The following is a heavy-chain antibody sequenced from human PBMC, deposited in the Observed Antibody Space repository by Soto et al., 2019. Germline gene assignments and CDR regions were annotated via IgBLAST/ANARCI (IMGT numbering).Heavy chain of an antibody. J-gene: IGHJ6*02. CDR1: GLIFSDYH. V-gene: IGHV3-72*01. CDR2: IRRKANSYTT. D-gene: IGHD6-19*01. Sequence: EVQLVESGGGLVQPGGSLRLSCAASGLIFSDYHMDWVRQAPGKGLEWVGRIRRKANSYTTEYAAYVKGRFTISRDDSKNSLYLQINSLKSEDTAVYYCAMLGGWSGGSSGMDVWGQGTTVTVSS. CDR3: AMLGGWSGGSSGMDV.